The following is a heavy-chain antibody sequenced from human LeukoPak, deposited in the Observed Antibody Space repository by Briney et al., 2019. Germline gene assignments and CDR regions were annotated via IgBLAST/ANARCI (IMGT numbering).Heavy chain of an antibody. CDR1: GYTLTELS. CDR2: FDPEDGET. V-gene: IGHV1-24*01. Sequence: ASVKVSCKVSGYTLTELSMHWVRQAPGKGLEWMGGFDPEDGETIYAQKFQGRVTMTEDTSTDTAYMELSSLRSEDTAVYYCATYPREYSGSYYDTFDYWGQGTLVTASS. J-gene: IGHJ4*02. D-gene: IGHD1-26*01. CDR3: ATYPREYSGSYYDTFDY.